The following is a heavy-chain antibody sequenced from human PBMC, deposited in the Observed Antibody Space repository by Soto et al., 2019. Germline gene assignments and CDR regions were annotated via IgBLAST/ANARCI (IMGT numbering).Heavy chain of an antibody. CDR3: AREAIMGAKPKYYFDY. J-gene: IGHJ4*02. CDR2: IIPIFGTA. D-gene: IGHD1-26*01. V-gene: IGHV1-69*13. Sequence: SVKVSCKASGGTFSSYAISWVRQAPRQGLEWMGGIIPIFGTANYAQKFQGRVTITADESTSTAYMELSSLRSEDTAVYYCAREAIMGAKPKYYFDYWGQGTLVTVSS. CDR1: GGTFSSYA.